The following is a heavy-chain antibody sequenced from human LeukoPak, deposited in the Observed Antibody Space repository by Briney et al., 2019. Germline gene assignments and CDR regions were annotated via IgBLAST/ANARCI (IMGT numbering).Heavy chain of an antibody. Sequence: GGSLKLSRAASGFAFNNYPMHWVRQAPGKGLGWVAIISYDGINKDYADSVRGRFTISRDNSRNTLYLQMNSLRTEDTAIYYCARDQGLRSYYGEYFDLWGLGTLVTVYS. J-gene: IGHJ2*01. CDR3: ARDQGLRSYYGEYFDL. D-gene: IGHD1-26*01. CDR1: GFAFNNYP. CDR2: ISYDGINK. V-gene: IGHV3-30-3*01.